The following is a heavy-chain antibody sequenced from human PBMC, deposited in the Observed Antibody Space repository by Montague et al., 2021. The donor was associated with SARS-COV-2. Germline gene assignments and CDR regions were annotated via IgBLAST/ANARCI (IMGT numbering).Heavy chain of an antibody. V-gene: IGHV4-59*01. J-gene: IGHJ4*02. CDR2: IHYTGST. Sequence: SETLSLTCSVSDDSITGYYWSWIRQPPGKGLEWIGYIHYTGSTNYNASLKSRVTISIDTSKNQFSLRLNSVTAADTAVYYCARGNYLDYWGQGTLVIVSS. CDR3: ARGNYLDY. CDR1: DDSITGYY.